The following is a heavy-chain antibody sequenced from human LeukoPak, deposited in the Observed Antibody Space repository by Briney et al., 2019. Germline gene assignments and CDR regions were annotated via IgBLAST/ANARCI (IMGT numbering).Heavy chain of an antibody. Sequence: ASVKVSCKASGYTFTGYYVHWVRQAPGQGLEWMGWINPNTGDTNYAQKFQGWVTMTRDTSINTAYTELNRLKSDDTAVYYCARSNAMVVAAGYLDYWGQGSLVTVSS. D-gene: IGHD2-15*01. CDR2: INPNTGDT. CDR1: GYTFTGYY. J-gene: IGHJ4*02. V-gene: IGHV1-2*04. CDR3: ARSNAMVVAAGYLDY.